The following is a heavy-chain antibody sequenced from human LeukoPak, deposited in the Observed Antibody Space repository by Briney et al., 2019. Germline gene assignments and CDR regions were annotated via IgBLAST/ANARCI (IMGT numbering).Heavy chain of an antibody. CDR2: FDPEDGET. CDR3: ATGQRITFFGRAFDI. Sequence: ASVKVSCKVSGYTLTGLSMHWVRQAPGKGLEWMGGFDPEDGETIYAQKFQGRVTMTEDTSTDTAYMELSSLRSEDTAVYYCATGQRITFFGRAFDIWGQGTMVTVSS. J-gene: IGHJ3*02. D-gene: IGHD3-3*01. CDR1: GYTLTGLS. V-gene: IGHV1-24*01.